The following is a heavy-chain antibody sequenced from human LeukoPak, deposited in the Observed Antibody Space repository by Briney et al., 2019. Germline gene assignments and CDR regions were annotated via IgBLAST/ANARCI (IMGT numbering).Heavy chain of an antibody. CDR1: GFTFSSYS. Sequence: NPGGSLRLSCAASGFTFSSYSMNWVRQAPGKGLEWVSSISSSSSYIYYADSVKGRFTISRDDAKNSLYLQMNSLRDDDTAVYYCAKYLRNAVIIDSWGQGTLVTVSS. CDR2: ISSSSSYI. D-gene: IGHD1-1*01. CDR3: AKYLRNAVIIDS. J-gene: IGHJ4*02. V-gene: IGHV3-21*06.